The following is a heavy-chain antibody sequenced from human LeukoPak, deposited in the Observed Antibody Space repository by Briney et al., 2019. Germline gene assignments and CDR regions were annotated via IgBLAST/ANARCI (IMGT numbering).Heavy chain of an antibody. Sequence: SETLSLTCAVSGGSISSSNWWSWVRQPPGKGLEWIGEIYHSGNTNYNPSLKSRVTISVDKSKNQFSLKLSSVTAADTAVYYCARVSGSYGDAFDIWGQGTMVTVSS. V-gene: IGHV4-4*02. CDR2: IYHSGNT. J-gene: IGHJ3*02. CDR1: GGSISSSNW. D-gene: IGHD1-26*01. CDR3: ARVSGSYGDAFDI.